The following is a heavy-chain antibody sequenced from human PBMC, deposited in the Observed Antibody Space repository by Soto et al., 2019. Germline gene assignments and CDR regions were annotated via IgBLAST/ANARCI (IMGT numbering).Heavy chain of an antibody. D-gene: IGHD2-15*01. CDR2: ISYSGST. V-gene: IGHV4-39*01. Sequence: PSETLSLTCTVSGGSISSSSYYWGWIRQPPGKGLEWIGSISYSGSTYYNPSLKSRVTISVDMSKNQFSLKLSSVTAADTAVYYCASRTLYCSGGNCPSDYWGQGTLVTVSS. CDR1: GGSISSSSYY. CDR3: ASRTLYCSGGNCPSDY. J-gene: IGHJ4*02.